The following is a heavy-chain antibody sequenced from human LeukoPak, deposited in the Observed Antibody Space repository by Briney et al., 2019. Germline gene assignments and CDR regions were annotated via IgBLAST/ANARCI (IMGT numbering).Heavy chain of an antibody. D-gene: IGHD5-18*01. CDR1: GGSISSYC. V-gene: IGHV4-59*01. J-gene: IGHJ4*02. CDR3: ARGQLWLQSFDY. Sequence: SETLSLTCTVSGGSISSYCWSWIRQPPGKGLEWIGYIYYSGSTNYNPSLKSRVTISVDTSKNQFSLKLSSVTAADTAVYYCARGQLWLQSFDYWGQGTLVTVSS. CDR2: IYYSGST.